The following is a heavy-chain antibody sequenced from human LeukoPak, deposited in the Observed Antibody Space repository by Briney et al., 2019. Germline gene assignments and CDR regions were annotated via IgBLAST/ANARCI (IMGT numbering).Heavy chain of an antibody. Sequence: GGSLRLSCAASGFTFSNYGMHWVRQAPGKGLEWVAVISYDGSNKYYVDSVKGRFTISRDYSKNTLYLQMNSLRAEDTAVYYCAKESCSGGSCSSEYFQHWGQGTLVTVSS. J-gene: IGHJ1*01. CDR3: AKESCSGGSCSSEYFQH. CDR1: GFTFSNYG. D-gene: IGHD2-15*01. V-gene: IGHV3-30*18. CDR2: ISYDGSNK.